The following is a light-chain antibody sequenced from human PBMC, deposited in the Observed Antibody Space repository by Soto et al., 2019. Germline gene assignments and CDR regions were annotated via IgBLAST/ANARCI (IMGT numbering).Light chain of an antibody. V-gene: IGLV4-69*01. J-gene: IGLJ1*01. Sequence: QPVLTQSPSASASLGASVKLTCTLSSGHSNYAIAWHQQQSEKGPRYLMKVNSDGSHSKGDGIPDRLSGSSSGAERYLSISSLQSEDEADYYCQTWATGSYVFGTGTKVTVL. CDR2: VNSDGSH. CDR1: SGHSNYA. CDR3: QTWATGSYV.